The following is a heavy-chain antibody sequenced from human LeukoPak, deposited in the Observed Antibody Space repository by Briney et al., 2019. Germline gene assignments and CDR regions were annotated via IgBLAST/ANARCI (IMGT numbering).Heavy chain of an antibody. J-gene: IGHJ6*03. Sequence: PGGSLGLSCAASGFTFSSYSMNWVRQAPGKGLEWVSSISSSSSYIYYADSVKGRFTISRDNAKNSLYLQMNSLRAEDTAVYYCAREGGGTTVSPWYYYYYMDVWGKGTTVTVSS. V-gene: IGHV3-21*01. D-gene: IGHD4-17*01. CDR3: AREGGGTTVSPWYYYYYMDV. CDR2: ISSSSSYI. CDR1: GFTFSSYS.